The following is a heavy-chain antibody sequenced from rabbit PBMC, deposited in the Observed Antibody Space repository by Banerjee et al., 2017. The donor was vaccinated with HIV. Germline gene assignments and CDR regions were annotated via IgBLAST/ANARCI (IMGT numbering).Heavy chain of an antibody. J-gene: IGHJ4*01. V-gene: IGHV1S45*01. CDR1: GFSFSVSYY. CDR2: IYVGRGDKT. Sequence: QEQLEESGGGLVKPEGSLTLTCTASGFSFSVSYYMCWVRQAPGKGLEWIACIYVGRGDKTYYASWAKGRFTISKTSSTTVTLQMTSLTEADTATYFCARFPNYAGYGDGILNLWGPGTLVTVS. CDR3: ARFPNYAGYGDGILNL. D-gene: IGHD7-1*01.